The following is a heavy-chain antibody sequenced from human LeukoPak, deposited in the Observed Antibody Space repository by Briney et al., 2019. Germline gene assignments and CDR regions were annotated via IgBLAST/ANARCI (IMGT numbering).Heavy chain of an antibody. CDR1: GYTFTGYY. CDR3: ARSFLAGTGGP. D-gene: IGHD1/OR15-1a*01. J-gene: IGHJ5*02. Sequence: ASVKVSCKASGYTFTGYYMHWVRQAPGQGLEWVGWINPDSGGTNYAQKFQGRVTMTTDTSTSTAYMELRSLRSDDTAVYYCARSFLAGTGGPWGQGTLVTVSS. CDR2: INPDSGGT. V-gene: IGHV1-2*02.